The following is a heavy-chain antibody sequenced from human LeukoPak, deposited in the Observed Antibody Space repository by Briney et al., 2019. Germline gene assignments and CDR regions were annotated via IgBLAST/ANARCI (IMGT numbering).Heavy chain of an antibody. V-gene: IGHV3-21*01. D-gene: IGHD3-16*01. CDR3: MSYAGRSDDY. CDR1: GFTFSSYS. Sequence: KPGGSLRLSCAASGFTFSSYSMNWVRHAPGKGLERVSSISSSSSYIYYADSVKGRFTISRDNAKNSLHLQMNSLRAEDTAVYYCMSYAGRSDDYWGQGTLVTVSS. CDR2: ISSSSSYI. J-gene: IGHJ4*02.